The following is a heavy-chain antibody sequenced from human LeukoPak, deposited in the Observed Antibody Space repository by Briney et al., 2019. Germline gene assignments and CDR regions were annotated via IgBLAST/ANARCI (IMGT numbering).Heavy chain of an antibody. CDR1: GFTFSSYD. Sequence: GGSLRLSCAASGFTFSSYDMSWVRQAPGKGLEWVSVIYRDGDTYYADSVKGRFTISRDNFKNTLYLQMNSLRAEDTAVYYCTRESAVAAAGDYFAYWGQGTLVTISS. V-gene: IGHV3-53*01. CDR2: IYRDGDT. J-gene: IGHJ4*02. CDR3: TRESAVAAAGDYFAY. D-gene: IGHD6-19*01.